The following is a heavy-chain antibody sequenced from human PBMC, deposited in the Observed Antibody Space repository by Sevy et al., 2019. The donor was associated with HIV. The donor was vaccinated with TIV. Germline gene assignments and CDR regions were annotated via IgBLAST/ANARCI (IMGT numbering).Heavy chain of an antibody. D-gene: IGHD3-10*01. J-gene: IGHJ6*02. CDR2: ISAYNGNT. V-gene: IGHV1-18*01. Sequence: ASVKVSCKASGYTFTSYGISWVRQAPGQGLEWMGWISAYNGNTNYAQKLQGRVTMTTDTSTSTAYTELRSLRSDDTAVYYCARDRGVYYGSGSYYYYYGMDVWGQGTTVTVSS. CDR1: GYTFTSYG. CDR3: ARDRGVYYGSGSYYYYYGMDV.